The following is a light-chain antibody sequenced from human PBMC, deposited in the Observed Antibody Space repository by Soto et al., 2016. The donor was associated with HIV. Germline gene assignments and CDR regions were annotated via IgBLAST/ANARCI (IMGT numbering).Light chain of an antibody. Sequence: SYVLTQPPSVSVAPGKTATITCGGDNIGRKSVNWYQQKPGQAPVLAVYDDNDRPSGIPERFSGSNSANTATLTINRVEAGDEADYYCQVWDTTSDHVVFGGGTKLTVL. V-gene: IGLV3-21*03. CDR3: QVWDTTSDHVV. CDR1: NIGRKS. CDR2: DDN. J-gene: IGLJ2*01.